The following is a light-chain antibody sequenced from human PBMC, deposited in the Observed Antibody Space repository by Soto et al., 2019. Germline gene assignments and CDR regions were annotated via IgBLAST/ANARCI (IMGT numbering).Light chain of an antibody. CDR3: QQRGG. CDR1: QSVSSY. V-gene: IGKV3-11*01. Sequence: EIVLTQSPATLSLSPGERATLSCRASQSVSSYLAWYQQKPGQAPRLLIYDASNRATGIPARCSGSGSGTDFPLTISSLAPEDFAVYYCQQRGGFGGGTKVEIK. J-gene: IGKJ4*01. CDR2: DAS.